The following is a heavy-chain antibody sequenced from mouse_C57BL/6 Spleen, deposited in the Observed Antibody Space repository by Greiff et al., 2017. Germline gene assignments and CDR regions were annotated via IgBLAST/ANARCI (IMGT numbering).Heavy chain of an antibody. J-gene: IGHJ1*03. D-gene: IGHD2-3*01. CDR2: FNPNNGGT. CDR3: ARSDGYYRYFDV. V-gene: IGHV1-22*01. Sequence: VQLQQSGPELVKPGASVKMSCKASGYTFTDYNMHWVKQSHGKSLEWIGYFNPNNGGTSYNQQFKGKATLTVNKSSRTASMEFRSLTSEDYAVYDCARSDGYYRYFDVWGTGTTVTVSS. CDR1: GYTFTDYN.